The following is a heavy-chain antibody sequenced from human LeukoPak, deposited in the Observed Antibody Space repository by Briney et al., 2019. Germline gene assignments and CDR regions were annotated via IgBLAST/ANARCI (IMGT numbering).Heavy chain of an antibody. J-gene: IGHJ6*04. CDR1: GDSISSSNW. CDR3: ARGWATGSLGYYYYGMDV. V-gene: IGHV4-4*02. D-gene: IGHD3-16*01. CDR2: IYYTGDT. Sequence: SETLSLTCVVPGDSISSSNWWTWVRQPPGKGLEWSGEIYYTGDTNYNPSLKSRLTISVDKSKNHFSLNLTSVTAADTAVYYCARGWATGSLGYYYYGMDVWGKGTTVIVSS.